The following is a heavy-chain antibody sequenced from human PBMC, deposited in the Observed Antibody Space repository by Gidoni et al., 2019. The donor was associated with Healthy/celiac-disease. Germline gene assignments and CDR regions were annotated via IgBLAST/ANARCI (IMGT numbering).Heavy chain of an antibody. V-gene: IGHV1-3*01. D-gene: IGHD3-3*01. CDR2: INAGNGNT. CDR3: ARDFWSGYYAFDY. CDR1: GYTFTSYA. Sequence: QVQLVQSGAEVKKPGASVKVPCKASGYTFTSYAMHWVRQAPGQRLEWMGWINAGNGNTKYSQKFQGRVTITRDTSASTAYMELSSLRSEDTAVYYCARDFWSGYYAFDYWGQGTLVTVSS. J-gene: IGHJ4*02.